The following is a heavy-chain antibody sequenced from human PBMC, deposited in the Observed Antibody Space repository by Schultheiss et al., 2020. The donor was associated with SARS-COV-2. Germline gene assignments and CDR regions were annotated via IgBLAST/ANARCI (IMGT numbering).Heavy chain of an antibody. CDR1: GFTFDDYA. D-gene: IGHD6-19*01. CDR2: ISGSGGST. CDR3: AKVEDTDYSSSFDY. Sequence: GGSLRLSCAASGFTFDDYAMHWVRQAPGKGLEWVSAISGSGGSTYYADSVKGRFTISRDNSKNRVYLQMSSLRAEDTAVYYCAKVEDTDYSSSFDYWGQGTLVTVSS. V-gene: IGHV3-23*01. J-gene: IGHJ4*02.